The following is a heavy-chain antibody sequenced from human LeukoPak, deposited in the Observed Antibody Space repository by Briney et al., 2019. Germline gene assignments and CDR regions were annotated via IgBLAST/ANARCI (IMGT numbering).Heavy chain of an antibody. Sequence: PGGSLRLSCAASGFTFSSYAMSWVRQAPGKGLEWVSAISDSGGNTYYADSVKGRFTISRDNSKNTLYLQMNSLRAEDTAVYYCAKESVSSGWYYFDYWGQGTLVTVSS. V-gene: IGHV3-23*01. CDR1: GFTFSSYA. D-gene: IGHD6-19*01. CDR3: AKESVSSGWYYFDY. CDR2: ISDSGGNT. J-gene: IGHJ4*02.